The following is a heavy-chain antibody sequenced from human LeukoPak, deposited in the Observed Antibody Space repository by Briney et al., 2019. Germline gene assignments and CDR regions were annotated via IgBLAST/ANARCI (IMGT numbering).Heavy chain of an antibody. CDR1: GYNLTELS. V-gene: IGHV1-24*01. CDR2: FDPEDGEA. CDR3: ATKVYSNYWGCDY. Sequence: ASVKVSCKVSGYNLTELSMDWVRQAPGKGLEWVGGFDPEDGEAIFAQNFQGRVTVTEDTSTDTVYMELSSLRSEDTAVYYCATKVYSNYWGCDYWGHGTLVTVSS. D-gene: IGHD4-11*01. J-gene: IGHJ4*01.